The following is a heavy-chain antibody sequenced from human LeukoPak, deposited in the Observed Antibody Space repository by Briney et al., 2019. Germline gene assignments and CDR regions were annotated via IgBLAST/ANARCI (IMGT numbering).Heavy chain of an antibody. D-gene: IGHD3-22*01. CDR1: GAYINNYY. J-gene: IGHJ3*01. V-gene: IGHV4-4*07. CDR2: LHATESA. Sequence: PSETLSLTCTVSGAYINNYYWTWIRQPAAQGLEWIGRLHATESAIYNPSLKGRGAMSLDTSKAQLSLTRTSVTAADSAVYYCASLSSGAAFDVWGQGTVVTVSS. CDR3: ASLSSGAAFDV.